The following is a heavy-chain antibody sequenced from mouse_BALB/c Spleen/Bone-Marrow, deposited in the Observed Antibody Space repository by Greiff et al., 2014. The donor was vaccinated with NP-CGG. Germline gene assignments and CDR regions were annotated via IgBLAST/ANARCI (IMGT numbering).Heavy chain of an antibody. V-gene: IGHV1-80*01. CDR3: ARVGFSFDY. Sequence: VQLVESGAELVRPGSSVKISCKASGYAFSTYWMNWVKQRPGQGLEWIGRIYPGDGDTNYNEKFKGKATLTADKSSSTASIQLSSLTSEDSAVYFCARVGFSFDYWGQGTTLTVSS. CDR1: GYAFSTYW. D-gene: IGHD3-1*01. J-gene: IGHJ2*01. CDR2: IYPGDGDT.